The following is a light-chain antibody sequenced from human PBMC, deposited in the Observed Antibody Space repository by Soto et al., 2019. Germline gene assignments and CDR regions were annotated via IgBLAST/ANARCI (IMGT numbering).Light chain of an antibody. CDR3: HQSYRTLIP. Sequence: DHRVSQAPTSLSASVGERVTIAGRASQSISNSLNWYQQRPGKAPKLPIYAASSLQSGVPSRFSGSGSGTDFTLPISSLQPEDFATYSCHQSYRTLIPLGQGTRPEI. CDR2: AAS. CDR1: QSISNS. V-gene: IGKV1-39*01. J-gene: IGKJ5*01.